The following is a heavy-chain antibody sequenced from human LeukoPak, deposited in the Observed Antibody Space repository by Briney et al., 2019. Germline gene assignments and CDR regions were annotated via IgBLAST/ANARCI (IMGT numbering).Heavy chain of an antibody. J-gene: IGHJ3*02. CDR1: GYTFTGYY. CDR3: ARAGVWDYSDSSGYHNAAFDI. Sequence: ASVKVSCKASGYTFTGYYMHWVRQAPGQGLEWMGWINPNSGGTNFAQKFQGRVTMTRDTSISTAYMDLSRLRSDDTAVYYCARAGVWDYSDSSGYHNAAFDIWGQGTMVTVSS. CDR2: INPNSGGT. V-gene: IGHV1-2*02. D-gene: IGHD3-22*01.